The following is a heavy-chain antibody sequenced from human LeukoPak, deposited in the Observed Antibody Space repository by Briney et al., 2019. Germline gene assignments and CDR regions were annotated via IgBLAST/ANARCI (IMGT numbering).Heavy chain of an antibody. D-gene: IGHD3-22*01. CDR3: ARAGPDYNDSYDSSGYSYYFDY. J-gene: IGHJ4*02. CDR2: INQSGST. CDR1: GGSLSGHY. V-gene: IGHV4-34*01. Sequence: SETLSLTCAVYGGSLSGHYWSWIRQPPGKGLEWLGEINQSGSTKYSPSLKSRVTMSVDTSKNQFSLKLSSVTAADTAVYYCARAGPDYNDSYDSSGYSYYFDYWGQGTLVTVSS.